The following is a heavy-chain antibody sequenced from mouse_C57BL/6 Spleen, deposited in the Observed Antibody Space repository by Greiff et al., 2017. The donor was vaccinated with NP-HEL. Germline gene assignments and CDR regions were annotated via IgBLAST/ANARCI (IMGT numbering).Heavy chain of an antibody. D-gene: IGHD2-5*01. V-gene: IGHV1-39*01. CDR2: INPNYGTT. CDR1: GYSFTDYT. J-gene: IGHJ4*01. CDR3: ARWVAYYSNCYAMDY. Sequence: VHVKQSGPELVKPGASVKISCKASGYSFTDYTMNWVKQSHGKSLEWIGVINPNYGTTSYNQKFKGKATLTVDQSSSTAYLQLNSLTSEDSAVYYCARWVAYYSNCYAMDYWGQGTSVTVSS.